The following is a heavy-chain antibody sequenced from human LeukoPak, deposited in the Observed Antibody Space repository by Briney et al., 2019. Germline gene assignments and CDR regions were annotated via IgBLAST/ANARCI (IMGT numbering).Heavy chain of an antibody. CDR2: IYYSGST. CDR3: AGRSWIHPGWFDP. J-gene: IGHJ5*02. Sequence: PSETLSLTCTVSGGSISSGGYYWSWIRQHPGKGLVWIGYIYYSGSTYYNPSLKSRVTISVDTSKNQFSLKLSSVTAADTAVYYCAGRSWIHPGWFDPWGQGTLVTVSS. V-gene: IGHV4-31*03. D-gene: IGHD5-18*01. CDR1: GGSISSGGYY.